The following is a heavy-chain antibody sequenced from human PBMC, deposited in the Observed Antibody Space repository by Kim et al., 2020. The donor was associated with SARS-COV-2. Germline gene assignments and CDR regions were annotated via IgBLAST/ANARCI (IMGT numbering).Heavy chain of an antibody. J-gene: IGHJ5*02. CDR1: GFTFSSYG. V-gene: IGHV3-33*01. CDR2: IWYDGSNK. CDR3: ARDDYDSSGYDWFDP. D-gene: IGHD3-22*01. Sequence: GWSLRLSCAAAGFTFSSYGMHWVRQAPGKGLEWVAVIWYDGSNKYYADSVKGRFTISRDNSKNTLYLQMNSLRAEDTAVYYCARDDYDSSGYDWFDPWGQGTLVTVSS.